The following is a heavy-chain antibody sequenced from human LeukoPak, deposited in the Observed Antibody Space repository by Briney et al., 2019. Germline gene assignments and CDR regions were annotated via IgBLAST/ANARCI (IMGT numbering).Heavy chain of an antibody. V-gene: IGHV1-8*02. CDR2: INPNSGNT. Sequence: ASVKVSCKASGYTFTGYYMHWVRQAPGQGLEWMGWINPNSGNTGYAQKFQGRVTMTRNTSISTAYMELSSLRSEDTAVYYCARGVISLPHYYYYYYMDVWGKGTTVTISS. J-gene: IGHJ6*03. CDR1: GYTFTGYY. CDR3: ARGVISLPHYYYYYYMDV. D-gene: IGHD3-10*01.